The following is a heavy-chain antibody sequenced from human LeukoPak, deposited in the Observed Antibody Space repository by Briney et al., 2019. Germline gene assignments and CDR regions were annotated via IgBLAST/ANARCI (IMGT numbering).Heavy chain of an antibody. CDR3: AKESTGYYYYYMDV. CDR2: IKQDGSEK. V-gene: IGHV3-7*03. Sequence: GGSLRLSCAASGFTFSSYWMSWVRQAPGKGLEWVANIKQDGSEKYYVDSVKGRFTISRDNAKNSLYLQMNSLRAEDTAVYYCAKESTGYYYYYMDVWGKGTTVTVSS. D-gene: IGHD5/OR15-5a*01. CDR1: GFTFSSYW. J-gene: IGHJ6*03.